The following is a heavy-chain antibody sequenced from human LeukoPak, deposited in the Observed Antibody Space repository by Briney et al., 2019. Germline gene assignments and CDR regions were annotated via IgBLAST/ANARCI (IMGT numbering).Heavy chain of an antibody. V-gene: IGHV1-46*01. D-gene: IGHD3-22*01. J-gene: IGHJ6*03. CDR2: IHPSGGRT. CDR3: ARNYDIDYYYYYMDV. Sequence: ASVKVSCKASGYSFTTHYIHWVRQAPGQGLEWMGIIHPSGGRTTNAQKFQGRVTMTRDMSTNTVYMELSSLRFEDTAMYYCARNYDIDYYYYYMDVWGKGTTVTVSS. CDR1: GYSFTTHY.